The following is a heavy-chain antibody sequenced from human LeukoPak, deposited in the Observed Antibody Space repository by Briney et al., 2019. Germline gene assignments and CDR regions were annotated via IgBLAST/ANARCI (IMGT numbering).Heavy chain of an antibody. V-gene: IGHV4-34*01. J-gene: IGHJ1*01. CDR1: GGSFSGYY. CDR3: ASGNIAAAVKH. Sequence: PSETLSLTCAVYGGSFSGYYWNWICQPPGKGLEWIGEINHSGSTNYNPSLKSRVTMSVDTSKNQFSLNLNSVTAADTAVYYCASGNIAAAVKHWGQGTLVTVSS. D-gene: IGHD6-13*01. CDR2: INHSGST.